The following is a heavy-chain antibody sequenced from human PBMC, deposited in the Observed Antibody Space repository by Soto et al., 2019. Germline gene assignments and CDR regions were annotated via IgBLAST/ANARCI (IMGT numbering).Heavy chain of an antibody. J-gene: IGHJ4*02. CDR2: IRSKANSYAT. V-gene: IGHV3-73*01. CDR3: TSIVGAIVY. CDR1: GFTFSGSA. Sequence: EVQLVESGGGLVQRGGSLKLSCAASGFTFSGSAMHWVRQASGKGLEWVGRIRSKANSYATAYAASVKGRFTISRDDSKNTAYLQMNSLKTEDTAVYYCTSIVGAIVYWGQGTLVTVSS. D-gene: IGHD1-26*01.